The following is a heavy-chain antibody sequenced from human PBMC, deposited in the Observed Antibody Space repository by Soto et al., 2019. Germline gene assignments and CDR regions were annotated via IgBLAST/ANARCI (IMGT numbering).Heavy chain of an antibody. J-gene: IGHJ4*02. D-gene: IGHD6-19*01. V-gene: IGHV3-30-3*01. Sequence: QVQLVESGGGVVQPGRSLRLSCAASGFTFSSYAMHWVRQAPGKGLEWVAVISYDGSNKYYADSVKGRFTISRDNSKNTLYLQMNSLRAEDTAVYYCARGSGWGSGWFGVGMDYWGQGTLVTVSS. CDR1: GFTFSSYA. CDR2: ISYDGSNK. CDR3: ARGSGWGSGWFGVGMDY.